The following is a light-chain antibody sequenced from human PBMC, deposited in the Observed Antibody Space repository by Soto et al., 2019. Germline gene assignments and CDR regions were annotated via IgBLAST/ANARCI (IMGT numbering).Light chain of an antibody. CDR3: SSYSSSSTLI. Sequence: QYALTQPASVSGSPGQSITISCTGTSSDVGGYNYVSWYQQHPGEAPKLMIYEVSHRPSGASNRFSGAKSGNTASLTISGLQAEDEADYYCSSYSSSSTLIFGGGTKLTAL. CDR2: EVS. V-gene: IGLV2-14*01. CDR1: SSDVGGYNY. J-gene: IGLJ2*01.